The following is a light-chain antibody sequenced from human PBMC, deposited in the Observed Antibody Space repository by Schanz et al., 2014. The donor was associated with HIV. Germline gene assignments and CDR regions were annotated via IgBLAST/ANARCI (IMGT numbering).Light chain of an antibody. CDR3: SSYAGSYTYV. CDR2: DVS. V-gene: IGLV2-11*01. J-gene: IGLJ1*01. Sequence: QSALIQPPSVSGSPGQSVTISCTGTSSDVGSYDYVSWYQQHPGKAPKLMIYDVSNRPSGVPDRFSGSKSGNTASLTVSGLQAEDEADYYCSSYAGSYTYVFGIGTQLTVL. CDR1: SSDVGSYDY.